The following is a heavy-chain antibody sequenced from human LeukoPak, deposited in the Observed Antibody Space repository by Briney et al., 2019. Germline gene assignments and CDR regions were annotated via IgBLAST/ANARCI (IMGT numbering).Heavy chain of an antibody. V-gene: IGHV1-46*01. Sequence: APVKVSCKASGGTFSSYAISWVRQAPGQGLEWMGIINPSGGSTSYAQKFQGRVTMTRDTSTSTVYMELSSLRSEVTAVYYCARSQGGSYLDYWGQGTLVTVSS. CDR2: INPSGGST. CDR1: GGTFSSYA. CDR3: ARSQGGSYLDY. J-gene: IGHJ4*02. D-gene: IGHD1-26*01.